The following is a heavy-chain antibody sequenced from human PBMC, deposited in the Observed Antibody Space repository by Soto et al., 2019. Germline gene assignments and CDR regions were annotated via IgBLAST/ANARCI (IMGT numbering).Heavy chain of an antibody. CDR2: INAGNGNT. Sequence: GASVKVSCKASGYTFTSYAMHWVRQAPGQRLEWMGWINAGNGNTKYSQKLQGRLTLTTDTSASTAYMDLTTLRSDDTAVYFCARDPGAASFDFWAQGTLVTVS. CDR3: ARDPGAASFDF. D-gene: IGHD2-15*01. V-gene: IGHV1-3*01. CDR1: GYTFTSYA. J-gene: IGHJ4*02.